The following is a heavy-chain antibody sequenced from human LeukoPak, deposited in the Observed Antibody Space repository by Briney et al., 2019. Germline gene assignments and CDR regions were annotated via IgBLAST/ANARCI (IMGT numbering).Heavy chain of an antibody. CDR1: GGTFSSYA. Sequence: SVKVSCKASGGTFSSYAISWVRQAPGQGLEWMGGIIPIFGTANYAQKFQGRVTITADKSTSTAYMELSSLRSEDTAVYYCARDYGSGSYYITNAYWGQGTLVTVSS. CDR2: IIPIFGTA. J-gene: IGHJ4*02. V-gene: IGHV1-69*06. CDR3: ARDYGSGSYYITNAY. D-gene: IGHD3-10*01.